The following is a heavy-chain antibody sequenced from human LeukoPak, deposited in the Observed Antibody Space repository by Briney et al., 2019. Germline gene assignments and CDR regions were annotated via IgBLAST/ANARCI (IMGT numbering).Heavy chain of an antibody. V-gene: IGHV3-7*03. CDR2: IKQDGSEK. CDR3: ARDLEVVVAATNVFDY. J-gene: IGHJ4*02. D-gene: IGHD2-15*01. Sequence: AGSLRLSCAASGFTFSSYWMSWVRQAPGKGLEWVANIKQDGSEKYYVDSVKGRFTISRDNAKNSLYLQMNSLRAEDTAVYYCARDLEVVVAATNVFDYWGQGTLVTVSS. CDR1: GFTFSSYW.